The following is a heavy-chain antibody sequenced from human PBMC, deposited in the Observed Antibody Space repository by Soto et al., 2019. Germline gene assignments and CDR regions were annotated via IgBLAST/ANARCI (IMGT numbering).Heavy chain of an antibody. J-gene: IGHJ4*02. D-gene: IGHD3-22*01. Sequence: ASVKVSCKASGFTFTSSAVQWVRQARGQRLEWIGWIVVGSGNTNYAQKFQERVTITRDMSTSTAYMELSSLRSEDTAVYYCAAESTYYYDSSGPLSLDYWGQGTLVTVSS. V-gene: IGHV1-58*01. CDR3: AAESTYYYDSSGPLSLDY. CDR2: IVVGSGNT. CDR1: GFTFTSSA.